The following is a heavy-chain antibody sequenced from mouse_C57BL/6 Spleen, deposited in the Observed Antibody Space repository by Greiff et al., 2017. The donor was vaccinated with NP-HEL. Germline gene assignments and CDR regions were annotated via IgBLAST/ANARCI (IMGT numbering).Heavy chain of an antibody. CDR2: IYPGDGDT. CDR1: GYAFSSYW. CDR3: ARGDGSSPWFAY. Sequence: QVQLKESGAELVKPGASVKISCKASGYAFSSYWMNWVKQRPGKGLEWIGQIYPGDGDTNYNGKFKGKATLTADKSSSTAYMQISSLTSEDSAVYFCARGDGSSPWFAYWGQGTLVTVSA. V-gene: IGHV1-80*01. J-gene: IGHJ3*01. D-gene: IGHD1-1*01.